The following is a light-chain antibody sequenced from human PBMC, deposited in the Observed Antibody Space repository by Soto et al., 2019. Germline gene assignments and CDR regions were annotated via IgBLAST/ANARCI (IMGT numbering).Light chain of an antibody. V-gene: IGLV1-40*01. Sequence: QSVLTQPPSVSGAPGQRVTISCTGSSSNIGAGYDEHWYQQLPVTAPKLLIYGNSNRPSGVPDRCSGSKSGTSASLAITGLQAEDDADYYCQSYASSMRGYVFGTGNKLTVL. J-gene: IGLJ1*01. CDR1: SSNIGAGYD. CDR2: GNS. CDR3: QSYASSMRGYV.